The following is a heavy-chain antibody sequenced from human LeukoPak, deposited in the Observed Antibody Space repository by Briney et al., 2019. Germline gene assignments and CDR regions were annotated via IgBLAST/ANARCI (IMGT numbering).Heavy chain of an antibody. V-gene: IGHV3-48*04. CDR3: ARNRGGSYSAIDY. J-gene: IGHJ4*02. CDR2: LSSSSITI. Sequence: GGSLRLFCAASGFPFSSYSLNWVRHAPGKGLEWVSFLSSSSITILYADFVKGRFTISRDNAEKLLYLQMNSLIAEDTAVYYCARNRGGSYSAIDYWGQGTLVTVSS. CDR1: GFPFSSYS. D-gene: IGHD2-15*01.